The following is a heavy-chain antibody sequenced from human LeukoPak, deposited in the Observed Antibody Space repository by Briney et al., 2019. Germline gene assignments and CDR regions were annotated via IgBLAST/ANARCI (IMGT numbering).Heavy chain of an antibody. CDR2: IRYDGSNK. J-gene: IGHJ4*02. Sequence: PGGSLRLSCAASGFTFSSYGMHWVRQAPGKGLEWVAFIRYDGSNKYYADSVKGRFTISRDNSKNTLYLQMNSLRAEDTAVYYCARDENIVVVPAANDYFDYWGQGTLVTVSS. CDR1: GFTFSSYG. D-gene: IGHD2-2*01. V-gene: IGHV3-30*02. CDR3: ARDENIVVVPAANDYFDY.